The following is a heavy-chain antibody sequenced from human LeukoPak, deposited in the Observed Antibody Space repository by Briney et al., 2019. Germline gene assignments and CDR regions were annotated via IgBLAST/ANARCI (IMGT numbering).Heavy chain of an antibody. CDR2: ISSSSSAI. Sequence: PGGSLRLSCAASGFSFSSSSMNWVRQAPGKGLEWISYISSSSSAIYYADSVKGRFTISRDNAKNSLYLQMNSLRAEDRAVYYCAKRSPDLDTGYFDYWGQGTLVTVSS. D-gene: IGHD3/OR15-3a*01. V-gene: IGHV3-48*01. CDR1: GFSFSSSS. J-gene: IGHJ4*02. CDR3: AKRSPDLDTGYFDY.